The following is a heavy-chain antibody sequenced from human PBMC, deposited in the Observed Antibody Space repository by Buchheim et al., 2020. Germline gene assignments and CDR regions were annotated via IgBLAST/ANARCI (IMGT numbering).Heavy chain of an antibody. CDR2: INHSGST. CDR3: ASNPYYYDSSGVRFDY. CDR1: GGSFSGYY. V-gene: IGHV4-34*01. J-gene: IGHJ4*02. Sequence: QVQLQQWGAGLLKPSETLSLTCAVYGGSFSGYYWSWIRQPPGKGLEWIGEINHSGSTNYNPSLKSRVTISVDTSKNQFSLKLSSVTAADTAVYYCASNPYYYDSSGVRFDYWGQGTL. D-gene: IGHD3-22*01.